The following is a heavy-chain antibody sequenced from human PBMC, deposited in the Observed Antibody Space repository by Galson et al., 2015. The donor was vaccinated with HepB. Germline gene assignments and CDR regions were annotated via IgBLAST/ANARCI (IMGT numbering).Heavy chain of an antibody. CDR1: GFTFSSYA. CDR2: ISYDGSNK. J-gene: IGHJ6*02. Sequence: SLRLSCAASGFTFSSYAMHWVRQAPGKGLEWVAVISYDGSNKYYADSVKGRFTISRDNSKNTLYLQMNSLRAEDTAVYYCARDPRYYYGSGSSQTLYYYYGMDVWGQGTTVTVSS. CDR3: ARDPRYYYGSGSSQTLYYYYGMDV. V-gene: IGHV3-30-3*01. D-gene: IGHD3-10*01.